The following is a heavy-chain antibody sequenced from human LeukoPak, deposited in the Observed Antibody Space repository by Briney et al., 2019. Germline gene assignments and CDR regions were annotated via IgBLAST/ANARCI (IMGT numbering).Heavy chain of an antibody. CDR2: ISGSGSSK. Sequence: GGSLRLSCAASGFTFSGYVMSWVRQAPGKGLEWVSSISGSGSSKHYADSVKGQFTISRDNSKNTLYLQMNSLRAEDTAVYYCARASNWSYGDYWGQGTLVTVSS. CDR3: ARASNWSYGDY. J-gene: IGHJ4*02. D-gene: IGHD1-7*01. V-gene: IGHV3-23*01. CDR1: GFTFSGYV.